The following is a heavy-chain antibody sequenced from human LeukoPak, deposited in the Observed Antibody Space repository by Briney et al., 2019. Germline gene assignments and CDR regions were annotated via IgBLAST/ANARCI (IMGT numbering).Heavy chain of an antibody. Sequence: GGSLRLSCAASGFTFSNYYMTWVRKAPGKGLEWVSTIRGTGGGSTFYADSVKGRFTISGDNSRNTLYLQMNSLRVEDTAVYYCAKAGGGNWFDPWGQGTLVTVSS. CDR1: GFTFSNYY. CDR2: IRGTGGGST. D-gene: IGHD3-16*01. J-gene: IGHJ5*02. CDR3: AKAGGGNWFDP. V-gene: IGHV3-23*01.